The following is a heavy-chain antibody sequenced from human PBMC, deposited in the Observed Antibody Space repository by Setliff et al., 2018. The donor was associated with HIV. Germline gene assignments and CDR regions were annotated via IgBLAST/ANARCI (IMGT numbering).Heavy chain of an antibody. J-gene: IGHJ6*03. CDR1: GYTFSSYD. V-gene: IGHV1-8*02. D-gene: IGHD3-22*01. Sequence: ASVKVSCKASGYTFSSYDINWVRQATGQGLEWMGWMNPSSGNTGHAQKFQGRVTMTRDTSISTAYMELNNLKFEDTAVYYCARARRDSYDRGRRSHYYIDVWGKGTTVTVSS. CDR2: MNPSSGNT. CDR3: ARARRDSYDRGRRSHYYIDV.